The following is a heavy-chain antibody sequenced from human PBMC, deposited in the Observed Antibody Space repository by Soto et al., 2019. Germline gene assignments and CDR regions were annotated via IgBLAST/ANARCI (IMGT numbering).Heavy chain of an antibody. Sequence: EVQLVETGGGLIQPGGSLRLSCAVSGFSVGSNYMSWVRQAPGKGLEWGSVIYSGGTTHDADSVKGRFTTSRDNSKNMVYLQMNSLRVEDTAVYYCARRSRGGNAGYFNLWGRGTLVTVSS. D-gene: IGHD2-15*01. CDR3: ARRSRGGNAGYFNL. CDR1: GFSVGSNY. CDR2: IYSGGTT. J-gene: IGHJ2*01. V-gene: IGHV3-53*02.